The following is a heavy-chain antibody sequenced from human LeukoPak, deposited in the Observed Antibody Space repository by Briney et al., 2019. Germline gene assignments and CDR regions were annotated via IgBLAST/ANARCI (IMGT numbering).Heavy chain of an antibody. CDR3: ARDCVRCSTSCTNWFDP. V-gene: IGHV1-69*01. CDR1: GGTFSSYA. D-gene: IGHD2-2*01. J-gene: IGHJ5*02. Sequence: SVKVSCKASGGTFSSYAISWVRQAPGQGLEWMGGIIPIFGTANYAQKFQGRVTITADESTSTAYMALSSLRSEDTAVYYCARDCVRCSTSCTNWFDPWGQGTLVTVSS. CDR2: IIPIFGTA.